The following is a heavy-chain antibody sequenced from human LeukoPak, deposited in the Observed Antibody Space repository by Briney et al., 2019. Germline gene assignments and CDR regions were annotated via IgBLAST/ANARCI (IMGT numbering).Heavy chain of an antibody. D-gene: IGHD3-3*01. J-gene: IGHJ4*02. CDR1: GGSFSGYD. V-gene: IGHV4-34*01. Sequence: PSETLSLTCAVYGGSFSGYDGSWIRQPPGKGLEWVGEINHSGSTNYTPSLKSRVTISVDTFKNQFSLKLSYVTAADKAVYYCAGGDYDFFHTPSDYWGQGTLVTVSS. CDR2: INHSGST. CDR3: AGGDYDFFHTPSDY.